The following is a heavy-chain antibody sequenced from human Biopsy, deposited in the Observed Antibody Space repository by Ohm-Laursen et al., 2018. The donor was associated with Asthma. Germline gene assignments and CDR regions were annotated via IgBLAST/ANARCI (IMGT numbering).Heavy chain of an antibody. V-gene: IGHV3-30*01. CDR3: VRDGTDDAFDI. Sequence: SLRLSCAACGFSFSNFAIHWVRQAPGKGLEWVGVISKDASTQDYADSVKGRFTMARDNSKNTLDLQMNSLREEDTAVYYCVRDGTDDAFDIWGQGTVVSVSS. J-gene: IGHJ3*02. D-gene: IGHD1-1*01. CDR1: GFSFSNFA. CDR2: ISKDASTQ.